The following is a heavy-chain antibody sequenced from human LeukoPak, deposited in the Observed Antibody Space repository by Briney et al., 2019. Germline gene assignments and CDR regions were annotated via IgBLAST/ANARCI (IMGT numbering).Heavy chain of an antibody. CDR2: VSGGGGST. CDR3: AKMTLSPSYFDY. J-gene: IGHJ4*02. CDR1: GFTLSSYA. V-gene: IGHV3-23*01. Sequence: GGSLRLSCAASGFTLSSYAMSWVRQAPGKGLEWVSAVSGGGGSTYYADSVKGRFTISRDNSKNTLYLQMNSLRAEDTAVYYCAKMTLSPSYFDYWGQGTLVTVSS.